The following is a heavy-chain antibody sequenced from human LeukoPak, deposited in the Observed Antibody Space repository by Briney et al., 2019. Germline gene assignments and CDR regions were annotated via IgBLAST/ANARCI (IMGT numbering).Heavy chain of an antibody. J-gene: IGHJ5*02. D-gene: IGHD6-19*01. Sequence: SETLSLTCTVSGGPISSSSSYWGWIRQPPGVGLEWIGSIYYSGSTYYNPTLKSRVTICVDTSKNQFSLQLRSVTAADTAVYYCARQGYSGGYYGDWLDPWGQGILVTVSS. CDR3: ARQGYSGGYYGDWLDP. CDR2: IYYSGST. V-gene: IGHV4-39*01. CDR1: GGPISSSSSY.